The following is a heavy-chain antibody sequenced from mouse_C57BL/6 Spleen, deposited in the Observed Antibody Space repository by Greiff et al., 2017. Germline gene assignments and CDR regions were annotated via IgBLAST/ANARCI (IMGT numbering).Heavy chain of an antibody. Sequence: QVQLQQSGAELVKPGASVKISCKASGYAFSSYWMNWVKQRPGKGLEWIGQLYPGDGDTNYNGKFKGKAKLTADKSSSTAYMQLSSLTSEDSAVYFCARSGTTVVATDWYFDVWGTGTTVTVSS. J-gene: IGHJ1*03. CDR2: LYPGDGDT. CDR3: ARSGTTVVATDWYFDV. CDR1: GYAFSSYW. V-gene: IGHV1-80*01. D-gene: IGHD1-1*01.